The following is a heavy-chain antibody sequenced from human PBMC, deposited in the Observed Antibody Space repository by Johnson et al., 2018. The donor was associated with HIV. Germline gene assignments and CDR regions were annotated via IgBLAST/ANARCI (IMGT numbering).Heavy chain of an antibody. Sequence: VHLVESGGGVVRPGGSLRLSCAASGFTFDDYGMSWVRQAPGKGLEWDSGINWNGGNTGYADSVKGRCTISRDNDKSSVYMQMNNLRAEDTAFYYCARRDSGSLSFDLWGQGTMVTVSS. CDR3: ARRDSGSLSFDL. CDR1: GFTFDDYG. V-gene: IGHV3-20*04. J-gene: IGHJ3*01. D-gene: IGHD1-26*01. CDR2: INWNGGNT.